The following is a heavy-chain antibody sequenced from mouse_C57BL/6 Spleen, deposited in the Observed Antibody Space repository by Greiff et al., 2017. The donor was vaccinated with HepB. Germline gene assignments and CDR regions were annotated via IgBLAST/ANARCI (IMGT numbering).Heavy chain of an antibody. CDR3: ARHSSYAMDY. V-gene: IGHV1-54*01. CDR1: GYAFTNYL. Sequence: QVQLQQSGAELVRPGTSVKVSCKASGYAFTNYLIEWVKQRPGQGLEWIGVINPGSGGTNYNEKFKGKATLTADKSSSTAYMQLSSLTAEDSTVYFCARHSSYAMDYWGQGTSGTVSS. J-gene: IGHJ4*01. CDR2: INPGSGGT. D-gene: IGHD2-12*01.